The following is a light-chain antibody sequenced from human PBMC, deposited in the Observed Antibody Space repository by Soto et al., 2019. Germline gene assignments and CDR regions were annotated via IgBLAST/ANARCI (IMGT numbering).Light chain of an antibody. J-gene: IGKJ1*01. CDR3: QQYNNWPRT. CDR2: GAS. V-gene: IGKV3-15*01. Sequence: EIAMTQSTATMSVSPGERATLSCRASQSVSRDLAWYHQKPGQAPRLLIYGASTRATGIPARFSGSGSGTEFTLTINSLKSEDFAVYYCQQYNNWPRTFGQGTKVDIK. CDR1: QSVSRD.